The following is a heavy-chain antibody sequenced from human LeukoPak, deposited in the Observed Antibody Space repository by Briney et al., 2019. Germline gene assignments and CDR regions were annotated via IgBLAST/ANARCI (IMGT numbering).Heavy chain of an antibody. CDR2: IYYSGST. J-gene: IGHJ4*02. CDR3: ARIREYSSSFFDY. D-gene: IGHD6-6*01. V-gene: IGHV4-59*01. CDR1: GGSISSYY. Sequence: PSETLSLTCTVSGGSISSYYWSWIRQPPGKGLEWIGYIYYSGSTNYNPSLKSRVTISVDTSKNQFSLKLSSVTAADTAVYYCARIREYSSSFFDYWGQGTVVTVSS.